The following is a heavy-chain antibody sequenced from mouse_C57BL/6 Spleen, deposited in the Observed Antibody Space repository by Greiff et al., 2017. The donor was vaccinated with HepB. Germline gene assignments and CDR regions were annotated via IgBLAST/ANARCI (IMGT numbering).Heavy chain of an antibody. CDR3: ARDESRAWFAY. D-gene: IGHD1-1*01. Sequence: ESGPGLVKPSQSLSLTCSVTGYSITSGYYWNWIRQFPGNKLEWMGYISYDGSNNYNPSLKNRISITRDTSKNQFFLKLNSVTTEDTATYYCARDESRAWFAYWGQGTLVTVSA. CDR2: ISYDGSN. J-gene: IGHJ3*01. V-gene: IGHV3-6*01. CDR1: GYSITSGYY.